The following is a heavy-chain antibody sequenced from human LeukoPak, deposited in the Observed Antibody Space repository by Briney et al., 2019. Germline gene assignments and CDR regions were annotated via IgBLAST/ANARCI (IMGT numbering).Heavy chain of an antibody. D-gene: IGHD6-19*01. J-gene: IGHJ4*02. CDR1: GFTFSSYA. CDR2: INSDVSST. V-gene: IGHV3-74*01. Sequence: GGSLRLSCAASGFTFSSYAMSWVRQAPGKGLVWVSRINSDVSSTNYADSVKGRFTISRDNAKNTLFLQMNSLRAEDTAVYYCARDSTYSSGSDYWGQGTLVTVSS. CDR3: ARDSTYSSGSDY.